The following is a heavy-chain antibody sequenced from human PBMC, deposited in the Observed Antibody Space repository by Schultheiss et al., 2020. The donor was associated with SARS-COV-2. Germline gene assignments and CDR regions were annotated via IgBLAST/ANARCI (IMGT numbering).Heavy chain of an antibody. J-gene: IGHJ6*03. V-gene: IGHV4-59*12. CDR3: ARGNGYCSSTSCYRFYYYYYYMDV. CDR2: IYYSGST. D-gene: IGHD2-2*02. Sequence: GSLRLSCTVSGVSISSYYWSWIRQPPGKGLEWIGYIYYSGSTNYNPSLKSRVTISVDTSKNQFSLKLSSVTAADTAVYYCARGNGYCSSTSCYRFYYYYYYMDVWGKGTTVTVSS. CDR1: GVSISSYY.